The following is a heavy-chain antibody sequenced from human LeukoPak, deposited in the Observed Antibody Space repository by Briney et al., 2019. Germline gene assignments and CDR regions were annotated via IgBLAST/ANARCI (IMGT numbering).Heavy chain of an antibody. D-gene: IGHD5-18*01. V-gene: IGHV3-21*01. CDR1: GFTFSSYS. J-gene: IGHJ4*02. CDR2: ISSSSYI. CDR3: ARESIRGYSYGRFDY. Sequence: GGSLRLSCAASGFTFSSYSMNWVRQAPGKGLEWVSSISSSSYIYYADSVKGRFTISRDNAKNSLYLQMNSLRAEDTAVYYCARESIRGYSYGRFDYWGQGTPVTVSS.